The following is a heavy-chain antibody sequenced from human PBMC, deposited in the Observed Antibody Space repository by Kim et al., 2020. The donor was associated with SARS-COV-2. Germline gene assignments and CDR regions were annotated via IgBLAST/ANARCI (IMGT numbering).Heavy chain of an antibody. CDR1: GFTFDDYG. V-gene: IGHV3-20*01. D-gene: IGHD5-12*01. CDR3: ARGGYSGYDGMDV. J-gene: IGHJ6*02. Sequence: GGYLRLSCAASGFTFDDYGMSWVRQAPGKGLEWVSGINWNGGSTGYADSVKGRFTISRDNAKNSLYLQMNSLRAEDTALYHCARGGYSGYDGMDVWGQGTTVTVSS. CDR2: INWNGGST.